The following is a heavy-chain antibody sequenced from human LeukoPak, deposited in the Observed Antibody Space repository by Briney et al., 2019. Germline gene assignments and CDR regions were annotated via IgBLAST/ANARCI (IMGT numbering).Heavy chain of an antibody. CDR1: GFIFSSYW. CDR2: IKQDGSEK. V-gene: IGHV3-7*01. J-gene: IGHJ4*02. CDR3: ARDLHYYDSSGYYYGDY. D-gene: IGHD3-22*01. Sequence: GGSLRLSCAASGFIFSSYWMSWVRQAPGKGLEWVANIKQDGSEKYYVDSLKGRFTISRDNSKNTLYLQMNSLRAEDTAVYYCARDLHYYDSSGYYYGDYWGQGTLVTVSS.